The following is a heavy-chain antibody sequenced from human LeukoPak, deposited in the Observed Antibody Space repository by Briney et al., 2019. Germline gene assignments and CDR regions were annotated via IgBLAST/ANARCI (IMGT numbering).Heavy chain of an antibody. D-gene: IGHD6-19*01. CDR1: GFTVSSNY. CDR2: MYSAGNT. J-gene: IGHJ4*02. Sequence: GGSLRLSCVASGFTVSSNYMSWVRQAPGKGLEWVSVMYSAGNTYYADSVKGRFTISRHNSENTLYLHMNSLRVEDTAVYFCARGGTPGYSSGRIDYWGQGTLVTVSS. CDR3: ARGGTPGYSSGRIDY. V-gene: IGHV3-53*04.